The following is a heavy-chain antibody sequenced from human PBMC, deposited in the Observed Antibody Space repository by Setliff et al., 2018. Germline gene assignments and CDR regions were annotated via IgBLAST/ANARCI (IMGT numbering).Heavy chain of an antibody. V-gene: IGHV1-24*01. CDR1: GYTLTELS. J-gene: IGHJ5*02. Sequence: ASVKVSCKVSGYTLTELSMHWVRQAPGKGLEWMGGFDPEDGETIYAQKFQGRVTMTEDTSTDTAYMELSSLRSEDTAVYYCAREEPGYYNFWSGYYTVSWFDPWGQGTLVTVSS. D-gene: IGHD3-3*01. CDR2: FDPEDGET. CDR3: AREEPGYYNFWSGYYTVSWFDP.